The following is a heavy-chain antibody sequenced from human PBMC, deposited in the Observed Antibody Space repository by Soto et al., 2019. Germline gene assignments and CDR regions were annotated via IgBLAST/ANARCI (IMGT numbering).Heavy chain of an antibody. V-gene: IGHV4-59*01. J-gene: IGHJ5*02. Sequence: QVQLQESGPGLVKPSETLSLTCTVSGGSISSYYWSWIRQPPGKGLEWIGYIYYSGSTNYNPSLKIRVTLSVATSKNHFSLKLSSVTAAYAAVYYCAGEYSSSSSGRNWFDPWGQGTLVTVSS. CDR2: IYYSGST. CDR3: AGEYSSSSSGRNWFDP. CDR1: GGSISSYY. D-gene: IGHD6-6*01.